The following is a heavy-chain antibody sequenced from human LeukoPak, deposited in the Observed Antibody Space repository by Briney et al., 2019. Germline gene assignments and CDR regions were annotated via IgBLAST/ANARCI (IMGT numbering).Heavy chain of an antibody. CDR1: GFTLSSYG. J-gene: IGHJ6*02. Sequence: GRSLRLSCAASGFTLSSYGMHSVRQAPGKGLEGEGVISYDGSNKNYAVSMKGRFTISRDNSKNTLCLQMNSLRAEDTAVYYCAKGAYSSSMDVWGQGTTVTVSS. D-gene: IGHD6-13*01. CDR3: AKGAYSSSMDV. CDR2: ISYDGSNK. V-gene: IGHV3-30*18.